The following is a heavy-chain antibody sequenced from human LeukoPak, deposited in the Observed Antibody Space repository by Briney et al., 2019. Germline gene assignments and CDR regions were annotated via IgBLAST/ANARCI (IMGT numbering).Heavy chain of an antibody. CDR3: ARRAVKGYCSSTSCYGGVDP. V-gene: IGHV4-34*01. CDR1: GGSFSGYY. J-gene: IGHJ5*02. D-gene: IGHD2-2*01. Sequence: SETLSLTCAVYGGSFSGYYCSWIRQPPGKGLEWIGEINHSGSTNYNPSLKSRVIISVDTSKNQFSLKLSSVTAADTAVYYCARRAVKGYCSSTSCYGGVDPWGQGTLVTVSS. CDR2: INHSGST.